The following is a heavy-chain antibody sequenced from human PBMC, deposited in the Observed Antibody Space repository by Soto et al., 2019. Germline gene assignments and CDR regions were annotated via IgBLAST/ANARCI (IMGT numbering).Heavy chain of an antibody. J-gene: IGHJ6*02. V-gene: IGHV3-33*01. D-gene: IGHD3-3*01. CDR2: IWYDGSNK. CDR3: AREAVYDFWSGYYNNYYYYGMDV. Sequence: GGSLRLSCAASGFTFSSYGMHWVRQAPGKGLEWVAVIWYDGSNKYYADSVKGRFTISRDNSKNTLYLQMNSLRAEGTAVYYCAREAVYDFWSGYYNNYYYYGMDVWGQGTTVTVSS. CDR1: GFTFSSYG.